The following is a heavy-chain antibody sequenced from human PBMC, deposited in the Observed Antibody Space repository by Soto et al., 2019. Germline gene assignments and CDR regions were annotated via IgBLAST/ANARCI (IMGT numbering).Heavy chain of an antibody. CDR2: ISSNGGST. J-gene: IGHJ4*02. CDR1: GFTFSSYA. D-gene: IGHD3-9*01. CDR3: VKDFPRGTHVLRYFDWLKHFDY. V-gene: IGHV3-64D*08. Sequence: GGSLRLSCSASGFTFSSYAMHWVRQAPGKGLEYVSAISSNGGSTYYADSVKGRFTISRDNSKNTLYLQMSSLRAEDTAVYYCVKDFPRGTHVLRYFDWLKHFDYWGQGTLVTVSS.